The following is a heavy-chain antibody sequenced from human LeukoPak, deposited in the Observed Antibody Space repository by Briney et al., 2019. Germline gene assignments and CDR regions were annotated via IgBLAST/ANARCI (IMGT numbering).Heavy chain of an antibody. J-gene: IGHJ4*02. CDR2: IWHDGSNK. CDR1: GFTLSTYG. V-gene: IGHV3-33*01. Sequence: GGSLRLSCAASGFTLSTYGMHWVRQAPGKGLEWVAVIWHDGSNKYYADSVKGRFSISRDNPKNTLYLQMNGLRAEDTAVYYCARTYWHDYWGQGTLVTVSS. CDR3: ARTYWHDY. D-gene: IGHD2-8*02.